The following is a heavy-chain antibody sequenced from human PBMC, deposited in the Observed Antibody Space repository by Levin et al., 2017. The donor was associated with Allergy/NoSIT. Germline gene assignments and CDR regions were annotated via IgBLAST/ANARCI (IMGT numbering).Heavy chain of an antibody. Sequence: GGSLRLSCAASGFTFSSYWMSWVRQAPGKGLEWVANIKQDGSEKYYVDSVKGRFTISRDNAKNSLYLQMNSLRAEDTAVYYCARDRGAGLRVFDPWGQGTLVTVSS. CDR2: IKQDGSEK. J-gene: IGHJ5*02. CDR1: GFTFSSYW. D-gene: IGHD6-13*01. V-gene: IGHV3-7*01. CDR3: ARDRGAGLRVFDP.